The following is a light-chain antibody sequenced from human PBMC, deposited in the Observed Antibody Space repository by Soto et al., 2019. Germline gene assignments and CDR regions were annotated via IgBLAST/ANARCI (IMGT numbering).Light chain of an antibody. CDR3: QVWDSSSDHYA. CDR1: NIGSKS. J-gene: IGLJ1*01. CDR2: YDS. V-gene: IGLV3-21*04. Sequence: SYELTQPPSVSVAPGKTARITCGGNNIGSKSVHWCQQKPGQAPVLVIYYDSDRPSGIPERFSGSNSGNTATLTISRVEAGDEADYYCQVWDSSSDHYAFGTGTKLTVL.